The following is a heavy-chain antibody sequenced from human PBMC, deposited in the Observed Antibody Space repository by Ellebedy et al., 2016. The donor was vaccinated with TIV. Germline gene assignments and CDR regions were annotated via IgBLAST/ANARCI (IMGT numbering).Heavy chain of an antibody. CDR2: IIPIFGTA. Sequence: AASVKVSCKASGGTFSSYAISWVRQAPGQGLEWMGGIIPIFGTANYAQKLQGRVTMTTDTSTSTAYMELRSLRSDATAVYYCARENSGADIHRAFDYWGQGTLVTVSS. D-gene: IGHD1-26*01. V-gene: IGHV1-69*05. J-gene: IGHJ4*02. CDR1: GGTFSSYA. CDR3: ARENSGADIHRAFDY.